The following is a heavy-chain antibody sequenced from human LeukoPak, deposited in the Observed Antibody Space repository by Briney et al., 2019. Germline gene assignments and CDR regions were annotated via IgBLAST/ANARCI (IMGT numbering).Heavy chain of an antibody. Sequence: SETLSLTCTVSGGSISIYYWSWIRQPPGKGLEWIGYISYSGTADYNPSLKSRVTISVDMSKNQFSLKLSSVTAADTAVYYCASLGYCSSTSCYWVDYWGQGTLVTVSS. V-gene: IGHV4-59*08. D-gene: IGHD2-2*01. CDR1: GGSISIYY. CDR2: ISYSGTA. J-gene: IGHJ4*02. CDR3: ASLGYCSSTSCYWVDY.